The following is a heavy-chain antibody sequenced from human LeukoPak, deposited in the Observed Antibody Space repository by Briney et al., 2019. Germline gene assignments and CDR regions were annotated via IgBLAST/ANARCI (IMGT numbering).Heavy chain of an antibody. CDR3: ARTGGYCSGGSCYRYAFDI. J-gene: IGHJ3*02. V-gene: IGHV3-48*01. Sequence: GGSLRLSCAASGFTFTAYSMNWVRQAPGKGLEWISYISSSSLTIYYADSVKGRFTISRDNSKNTLYLQMNSLRAEDTAVYYCARTGGYCSGGSCYRYAFDIWGQGTMVTVSS. CDR1: GFTFTAYS. D-gene: IGHD2-15*01. CDR2: ISSSSLTI.